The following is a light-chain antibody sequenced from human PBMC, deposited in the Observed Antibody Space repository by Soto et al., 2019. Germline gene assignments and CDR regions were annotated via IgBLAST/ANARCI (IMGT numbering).Light chain of an antibody. CDR2: GAS. CDR3: QQYGSSSWT. V-gene: IGKV3-20*01. CDR1: QSVSNDF. J-gene: IGKJ1*01. Sequence: EIVMTQSPATLSVSPGERATLSCRASQSVSNDFLAWYQQKPGQAPRLLIYGASTRATGIPDRFSGSGSGTDFTLTISRLEPEDFAVYYCQQYGSSSWTFGQGTKVDIK.